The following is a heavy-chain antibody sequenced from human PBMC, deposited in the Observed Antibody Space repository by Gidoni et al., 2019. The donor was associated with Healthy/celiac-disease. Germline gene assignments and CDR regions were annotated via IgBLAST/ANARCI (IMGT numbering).Heavy chain of an antibody. Sequence: EVQLVESGGVVVQPGGSLRLSCAASGFTFDDYAMPWVRQAPGKGLEWVSLISWDGGSTYYADSVKGRFTISRDNSKNSLYLQMNSLRAEDTALYYCAKETPLYSSYSQYYYYYMDVWGKGTTVTVSS. V-gene: IGHV3-43D*04. D-gene: IGHD6-19*01. CDR3: AKETPLYSSYSQYYYYYMDV. CDR1: GFTFDDYA. J-gene: IGHJ6*03. CDR2: ISWDGGST.